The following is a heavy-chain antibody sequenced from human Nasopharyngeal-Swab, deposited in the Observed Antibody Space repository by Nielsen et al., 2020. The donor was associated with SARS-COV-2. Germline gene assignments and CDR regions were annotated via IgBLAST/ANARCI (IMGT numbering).Heavy chain of an antibody. D-gene: IGHD4-23*01. Sequence: WVRQAPGQGLEWMGWINTKTGNPTYAQGFTGRFVFSLDTSVSTAYLQISSLNAEDTAVHYCARDGHHLVNWFDPWGQGTLVTVSS. J-gene: IGHJ5*02. CDR2: INTKTGNP. CDR3: ARDGHHLVNWFDP. V-gene: IGHV7-4-1*02.